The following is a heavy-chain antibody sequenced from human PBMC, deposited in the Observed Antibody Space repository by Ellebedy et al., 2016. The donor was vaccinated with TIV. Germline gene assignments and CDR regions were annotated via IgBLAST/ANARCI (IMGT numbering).Heavy chain of an antibody. CDR2: INTNTGNP. V-gene: IGHV7-4-1*02. CDR1: GYSFSSFA. Sequence: AASVKVSCKASGYSFSSFAMNWVRQAPGQGLEWMGWINTNTGNPTYAQGFTGRFVFSLDTSVSTAYLHIINLKAEDTAIYYCARDFFQTWLLRGWFDPWGQGTLVTVSS. J-gene: IGHJ5*02. D-gene: IGHD5-18*01. CDR3: ARDFFQTWLLRGWFDP.